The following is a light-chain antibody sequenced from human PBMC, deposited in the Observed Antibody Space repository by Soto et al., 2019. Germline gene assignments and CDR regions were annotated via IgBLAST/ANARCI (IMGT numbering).Light chain of an antibody. J-gene: IGLJ1*01. CDR3: CSYAGSYTHYV. CDR1: SSDVGGYNY. Sequence: QSVLTQPRSVSGSPGQSITISCTGTSSDVGGYNYVSWYRQHPGKAPKLMIYDVSKRPSGVPDRFSGSKSGNTASLTISGLQAEDEADYYCCSYAGSYTHYVFGTGTKDRP. CDR2: DVS. V-gene: IGLV2-11*01.